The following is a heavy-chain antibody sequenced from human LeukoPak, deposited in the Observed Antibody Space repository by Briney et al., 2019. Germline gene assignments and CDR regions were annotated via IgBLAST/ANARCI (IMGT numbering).Heavy chain of an antibody. Sequence: SQTLSLICTVSGGSISSGGYYWSWIRQHPGKGLEWIGYIYYSGSTYYNLSLKSRVTISVDTSKNQFSLKLSSVTAADTAVYYCARDVVDFWSGYYTNYYYMDVWGKGTTVTVSS. D-gene: IGHD3-3*01. J-gene: IGHJ6*03. V-gene: IGHV4-31*03. CDR2: IYYSGST. CDR3: ARDVVDFWSGYYTNYYYMDV. CDR1: GGSISSGGYY.